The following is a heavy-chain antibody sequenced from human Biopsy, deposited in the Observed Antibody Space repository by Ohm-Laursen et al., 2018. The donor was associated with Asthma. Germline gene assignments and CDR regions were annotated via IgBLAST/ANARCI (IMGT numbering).Heavy chain of an antibody. CDR1: GFTFGDYW. CDR2: IKHDGTEK. V-gene: IGHV3-7*01. D-gene: IGHD3-3*02. Sequence: SLRLSCAATGFTFGDYWMSWVRQVPGKGLEWVANIKHDGTEKYHVDSLKGRFTISRDNAKNSLYLQMNSLRAEDTAVYYCARTFHFWSPYHAEHYQLWGQGTLVTVSS. J-gene: IGHJ1*01. CDR3: ARTFHFWSPYHAEHYQL.